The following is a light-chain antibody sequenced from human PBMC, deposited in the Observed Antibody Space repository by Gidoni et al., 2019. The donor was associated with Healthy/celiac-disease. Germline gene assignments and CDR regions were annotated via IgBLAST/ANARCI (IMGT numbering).Light chain of an antibody. CDR1: QSVSSY. J-gene: IGKJ5*01. CDR3: QHRSNWLIT. CDR2: YAS. Sequence: EIVLTQSPATLSLSPGGRATLSCRASQSVSSYLAWYPQKPGQAPRLLISYASNRATGIPASFSGSGSGTYFTLTISSLEPEDFAVYYCQHRSNWLITFGQGTRLEIK. V-gene: IGKV3-11*01.